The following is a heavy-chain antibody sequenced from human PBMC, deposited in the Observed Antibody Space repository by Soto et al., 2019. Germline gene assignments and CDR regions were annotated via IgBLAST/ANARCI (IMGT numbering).Heavy chain of an antibody. CDR3: ARGAPEGYTYGYGALHF. Sequence: QVQLVQYGAEMKKPGSSVKVSCKISGGTFNTIALSWVRQAPGQGLEWMGGIIPLFGAGNYAEKFRDRVTISADEFTSTMSMELRSLRSEDTAVYYFARGAPEGYTYGYGALHFWCQGTMVIVSS. V-gene: IGHV1-69*01. CDR1: GGTFNTIA. CDR2: IIPLFGAG. J-gene: IGHJ3*01. D-gene: IGHD2-15*01.